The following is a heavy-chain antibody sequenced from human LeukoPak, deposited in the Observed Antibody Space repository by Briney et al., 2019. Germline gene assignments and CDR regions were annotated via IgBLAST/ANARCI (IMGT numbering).Heavy chain of an antibody. D-gene: IGHD2-15*01. CDR3: ARQTGVAVATFYFDD. V-gene: IGHV4-59*08. J-gene: IGHJ4*02. CDR1: GGSISSYY. Sequence: SETLSLTCTVSGGSISSYYWSWIRQPPGKGLEWIGYIYYSGSTNYNPSLKSRVTISVDTSKNQFSLKLSSVTAADTAVYYCARQTGVAVATFYFDDWGQGTQVTVSS. CDR2: IYYSGST.